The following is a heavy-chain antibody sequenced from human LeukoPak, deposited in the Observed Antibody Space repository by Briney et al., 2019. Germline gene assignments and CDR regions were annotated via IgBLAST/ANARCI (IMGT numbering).Heavy chain of an antibody. CDR3: ARGPAFYIAAAGYYFDY. J-gene: IGHJ4*02. D-gene: IGHD6-13*01. Sequence: PSETLSLTCAVYGGSFSGYYWSWIRQPPGKGLEWIGEINLSGSTNYNPSLKSRVTISVDTSKNQFSLKLSSVTAADTAVYYCARGPAFYIAAAGYYFDYWGQGTLVTVSS. CDR2: INLSGST. CDR1: GGSFSGYY. V-gene: IGHV4-34*01.